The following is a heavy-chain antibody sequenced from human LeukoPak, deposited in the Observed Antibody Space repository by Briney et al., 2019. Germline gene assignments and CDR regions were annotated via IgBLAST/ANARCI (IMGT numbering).Heavy chain of an antibody. J-gene: IGHJ4*02. CDR2: IYYSGST. CDR3: AREFGELDFDY. CDR1: GGSISSYY. V-gene: IGHV4-59*12. D-gene: IGHD3-10*01. Sequence: PSETLSLTCTVSGGSISSYYWSWIRQPPGKGLEWIGYIYYSGSTNYNPSLKSRVTISVDTSKNQFSLKLSSVTAADTAVYYCAREFGELDFDYWGQGTLVTVSS.